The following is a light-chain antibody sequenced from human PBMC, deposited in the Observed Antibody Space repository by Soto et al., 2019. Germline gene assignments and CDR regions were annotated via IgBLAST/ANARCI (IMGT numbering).Light chain of an antibody. V-gene: IGLV2-23*01. J-gene: IGLJ1*01. Sequence: QSALTQPASVSGSPGQSISISCTGTSSDGGKYKFVSWYQQNPGKDPKVMIYEGTKRPSGVSNRFSGSKSGNTASLTISGLQAEDEADYYCCSYAGSNTYVFGTGAKLTVL. CDR2: EGT. CDR3: CSYAGSNTYV. CDR1: SSDGGKYKF.